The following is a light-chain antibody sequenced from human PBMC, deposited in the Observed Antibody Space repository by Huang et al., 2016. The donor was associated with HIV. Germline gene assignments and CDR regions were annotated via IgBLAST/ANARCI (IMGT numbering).Light chain of an antibody. J-gene: IGKJ2*01. CDR2: GAS. V-gene: IGKV3-20*01. CDR3: QQYGKSPRT. CDR1: QSVSNSY. Sequence: EIVLTQSPGTLSLFPGERATLSCRASQSVSNSYLAWYQQKPGQAPRLLIYGASSRATGIPDRFSGSGSGTDFTLTISRLEPEDFAVYYCQQYGKSPRTFGQGTKLEIK.